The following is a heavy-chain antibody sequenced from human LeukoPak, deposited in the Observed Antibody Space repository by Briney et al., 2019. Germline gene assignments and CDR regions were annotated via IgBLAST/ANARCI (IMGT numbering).Heavy chain of an antibody. CDR2: ILTKTDGGAT. V-gene: IGHV3-15*01. CDR1: GFTFSVYF. D-gene: IGHD3-16*01. J-gene: IGHJ4*02. CDR3: TIENWGSNY. Sequence: GGSLRLSCAASGFTFSVYFMGWVRQAPGKGLEWVGRILTKTDGGATDYAAPVKGRFTISRDDSQNTLTLQMNSLEIEDTAVYYCTIENWGSNYWGQGTLVTVSS.